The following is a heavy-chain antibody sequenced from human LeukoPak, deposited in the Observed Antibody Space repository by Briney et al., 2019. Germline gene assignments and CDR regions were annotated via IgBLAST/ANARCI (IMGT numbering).Heavy chain of an antibody. CDR3: ARGSSGSSFPLGY. D-gene: IGHD1-26*01. CDR1: GGSFSGYY. V-gene: IGHV4-34*01. CDR2: INHSGST. J-gene: IGHJ4*02. Sequence: PSETLSLTCAVYGGSFSGYYWSWIRQPPGKGLEWIGEINHSGSTNYNPSLKSRVTISVDTSKNQFSLKLSSVTAADTAVYYCARGSSGSSFPLGYWGQGTLVTVSS.